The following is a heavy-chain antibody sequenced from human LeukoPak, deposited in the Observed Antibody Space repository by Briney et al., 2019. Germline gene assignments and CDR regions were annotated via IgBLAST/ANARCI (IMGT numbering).Heavy chain of an antibody. V-gene: IGHV1-3*01. CDR2: INAGNGNT. J-gene: IGHJ4*02. CDR1: GYTFTSYA. D-gene: IGHD6-13*01. Sequence: ASVKVSCKTSGYTFTSYAMHWVRQAPGQRLEWMGWINAGNGNTKYSQKFHGRVTITRDTSASTAYMELSSLRSEDTAVYYCASLGSSSWYLDYWGQGTLVTVSS. CDR3: ASLGSSSWYLDY.